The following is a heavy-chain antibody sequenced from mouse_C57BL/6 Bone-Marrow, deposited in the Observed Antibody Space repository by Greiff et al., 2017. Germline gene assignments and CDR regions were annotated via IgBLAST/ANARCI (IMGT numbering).Heavy chain of an antibody. CDR3: ARSLYYGNYIGFAY. J-gene: IGHJ3*01. CDR2: INPNYGTT. CDR1: GYSFTDYN. V-gene: IGHV1-39*01. Sequence: VQLQQSGPELVKPGASVKISCKASGYSFTDYNMNWVQQSNGKSLEWIGVINPNYGTTSYNQKFKGKATLTVDQSSSTAYMQLNSLTSEYSAVYYCARSLYYGNYIGFAYWGQGTLVTVSA. D-gene: IGHD2-1*01.